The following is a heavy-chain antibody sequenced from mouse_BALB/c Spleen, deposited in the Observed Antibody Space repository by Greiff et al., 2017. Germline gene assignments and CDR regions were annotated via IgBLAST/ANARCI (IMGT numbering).Heavy chain of an antibody. J-gene: IGHJ2*01. CDR2: ISSGGGST. CDR1: GFAFSSYD. CDR3: ARLLRYFDY. D-gene: IGHD6-1*01. Sequence: EVQLVESGGGLVKPGGSLKLSCAASGFAFSSYDMSWVRQTPEKRLEWVAYISSGGGSTYYPDTVKGRFTISRDNAKNTLYLQMSSLKSEDTAMYYCARLLRYFDYWGQGTTLTVSS. V-gene: IGHV5-12-1*01.